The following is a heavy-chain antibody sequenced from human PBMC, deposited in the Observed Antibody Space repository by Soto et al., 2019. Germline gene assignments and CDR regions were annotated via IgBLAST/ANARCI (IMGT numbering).Heavy chain of an antibody. CDR3: SRFIMVGGWFDPNYYHGMDV. V-gene: IGHV1-18*01. D-gene: IGHD6-19*01. CDR2: ISGYNGNT. CDR1: GYTFSNYG. J-gene: IGHJ6*02. Sequence: QVQLVQSGAEVKKPGASVTVSCKTSGYTFSNYGINWVRQAPGQGLEWMGCISGYNGNTNYAQTVQGRVTMTTDTSTGTVYMELRSLKSDDTAIYYCSRFIMVGGWFDPNYYHGMDVWGQGTTVTVSS.